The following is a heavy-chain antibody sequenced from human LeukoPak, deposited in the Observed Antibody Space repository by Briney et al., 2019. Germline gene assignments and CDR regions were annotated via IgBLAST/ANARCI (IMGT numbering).Heavy chain of an antibody. CDR1: GFIFSHYT. V-gene: IGHV3-23*01. CDR3: ARSDCGSDGCKLLNY. Sequence: TGGSLRLPCAASGFIFSHYTMTWVRQAPGKGLEWVNGSGDATKYADSVMGRFTISRDNSKNTVSLQMNSLRAEDTAVYYCARSDCGSDGCKLLNYWGQGTLVTASS. CDR2: NGSGDAT. D-gene: IGHD2-21*01. J-gene: IGHJ4*02.